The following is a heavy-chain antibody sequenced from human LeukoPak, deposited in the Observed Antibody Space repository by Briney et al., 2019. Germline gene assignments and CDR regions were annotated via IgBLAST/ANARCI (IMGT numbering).Heavy chain of an antibody. CDR3: ARGSDWFDP. Sequence: SETLSLTCTVSGGSISSYYWSWIRQPPGKGLEWIGYIYYSGSTYYNPSLKSRVTISVDTSKNQFSLKLSSVTAADTAVYYCARGSDWFDPWGQGTLVTVSS. CDR2: IYYSGST. J-gene: IGHJ5*02. V-gene: IGHV4-30-4*01. CDR1: GGSISSYY.